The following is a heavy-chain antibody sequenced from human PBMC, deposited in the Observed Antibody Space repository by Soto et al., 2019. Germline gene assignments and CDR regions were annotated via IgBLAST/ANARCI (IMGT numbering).Heavy chain of an antibody. Sequence: ASVKVSCKASVYTLTSYDINWVRQATGQGLEWMGWMNPNSGNTGYAQKFQGRVTMTRNTSISTAYMELSSLRSEDTAVYYCARGNIVVVPAAFSREYYYYMDVWGKGTTVTVSS. J-gene: IGHJ6*03. CDR3: ARGNIVVVPAAFSREYYYYMDV. D-gene: IGHD2-2*01. CDR2: MNPNSGNT. CDR1: VYTLTSYD. V-gene: IGHV1-8*01.